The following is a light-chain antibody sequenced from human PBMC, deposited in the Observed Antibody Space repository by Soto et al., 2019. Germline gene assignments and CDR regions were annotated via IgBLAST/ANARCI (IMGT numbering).Light chain of an antibody. CDR2: GAS. J-gene: IGKJ1*01. CDR3: QQYNNWPPWT. CDR1: QSISSN. V-gene: IGKV3-15*01. Sequence: EVVMTQSPATLSVSPGERATLSCRASQSISSNLAWYQQKPGQPPRLLIYGASTRATGTPARFGGSGSGTEFTLTISSLQSEDFAVYYCQQYNNWPPWTFGQGTKVEIK.